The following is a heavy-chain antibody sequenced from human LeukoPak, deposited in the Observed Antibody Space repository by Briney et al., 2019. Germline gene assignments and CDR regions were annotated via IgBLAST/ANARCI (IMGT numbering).Heavy chain of an antibody. CDR2: ISGSGGST. D-gene: IGHD6-13*01. CDR1: GFTFSSYA. Sequence: GGSLRLSCAASGFTFSSYAMSWVRQAPGKGLEWVSAISGSGGSTYYADSVKGRFTISRDNSKNTLYLQMNSLRAEDTAVYYCARVFSSSWKGGFDYWGQGTPVTVSS. CDR3: ARVFSSSWKGGFDY. J-gene: IGHJ4*02. V-gene: IGHV3-23*01.